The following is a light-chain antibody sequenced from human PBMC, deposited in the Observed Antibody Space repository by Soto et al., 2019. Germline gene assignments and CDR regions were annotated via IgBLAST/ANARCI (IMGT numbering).Light chain of an antibody. Sequence: EIVMTQSPATLSVSPGERGTLSCRASQSVSSNLAWYQQNPGQAARLLIFGASTRATGIPARFSGNGSGTEFTLTISSLQSEDFAVYYCQQYNNWWTFGQGTKVEIK. CDR1: QSVSSN. J-gene: IGKJ1*01. CDR2: GAS. V-gene: IGKV3-15*01. CDR3: QQYNNWWT.